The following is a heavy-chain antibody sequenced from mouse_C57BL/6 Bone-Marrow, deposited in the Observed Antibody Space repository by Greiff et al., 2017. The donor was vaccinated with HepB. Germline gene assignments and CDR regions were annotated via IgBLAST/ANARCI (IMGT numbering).Heavy chain of an antibody. CDR2: INPSTGGT. V-gene: IGHV1-42*01. CDR3: ARDGGYYEDYDMYY. J-gene: IGHJ4*01. CDR1: GYSFTGYY. D-gene: IGHD2-3*01. Sequence: EVQLQQSGPELVKPGASVKISCKASGYSFTGYYMNWVKQSPEKSLEWIGEINPSTGGTTYNQKFKAKATLTVDKSSSTAYMQLKSLTSEDSAVYYCARDGGYYEDYDMYYWGQGTSVTVSS.